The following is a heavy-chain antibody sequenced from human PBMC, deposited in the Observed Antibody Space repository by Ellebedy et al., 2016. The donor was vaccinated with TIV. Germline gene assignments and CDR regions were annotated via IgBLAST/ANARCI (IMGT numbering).Heavy chain of an antibody. J-gene: IGHJ6*03. CDR3: ARGLTIFGVVGDYYYMDV. D-gene: IGHD3-3*01. CDR2: IYYSGST. Sequence: SETLSLXCTVSGGSISSYYWSWIRQPPGKGLEWIGYIYYSGSTNYNPSLKSRVTISVDTSKNQFSLKLSSVTAADTAVYYCARGLTIFGVVGDYYYMDVWGKGTTVTVSS. V-gene: IGHV4-59*13. CDR1: GGSISSYY.